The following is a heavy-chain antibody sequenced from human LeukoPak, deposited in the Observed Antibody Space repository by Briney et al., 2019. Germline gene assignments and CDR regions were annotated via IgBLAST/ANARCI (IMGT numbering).Heavy chain of an antibody. D-gene: IGHD3-22*01. V-gene: IGHV4-39*01. CDR2: IYYSGST. CDR3: ARRKTYYYDSSGYAFDY. CDR1: GGSVSSSSSY. Sequence: SETLSLTCTVSGGSVSSSSSYWAWIRQPPGKGLEWIGSIYYSGSTYYNPSLKSRVTISVDTSKNQFSLKLSSVTAADTAVYYCARRKTYYYDSSGYAFDYWGQGTLVTVSS. J-gene: IGHJ4*02.